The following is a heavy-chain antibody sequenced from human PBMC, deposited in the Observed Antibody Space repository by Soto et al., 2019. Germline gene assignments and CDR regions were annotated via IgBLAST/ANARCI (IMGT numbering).Heavy chain of an antibody. Sequence: EVQLLESGGGLVQPGGSLRLSCAASGFTFSTYAMSWVRQAPGKGLEWVSGISGSGGTTYYADSVKGRFTISRDNSKNTVGVQMNSLRAEDTAVYYCAKGSSTVWYLDYWGQGTLVTVSS. CDR3: AKGSSTVWYLDY. J-gene: IGHJ4*02. CDR2: ISGSGGTT. CDR1: GFTFSTYA. D-gene: IGHD6-19*01. V-gene: IGHV3-23*01.